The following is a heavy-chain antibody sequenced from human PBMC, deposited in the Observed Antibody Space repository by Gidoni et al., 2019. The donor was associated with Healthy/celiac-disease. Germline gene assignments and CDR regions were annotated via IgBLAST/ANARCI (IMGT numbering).Heavy chain of an antibody. V-gene: IGHV3-33*01. CDR3: ARDRTTVIRGDAFDI. J-gene: IGHJ3*02. CDR1: GFTFSSYG. CDR2: IWYDGSNK. D-gene: IGHD4-17*01. Sequence: QVQLVESGGGVVQPGRSLRLSCAASGFTFSSYGMHWVRQAPGKGLEWVAVIWYDGSNKYYADSVKGRFTISRDNSKNTLYRQMNSLRAEDTAVYYCARDRTTVIRGDAFDIWGQGTMVTVSS.